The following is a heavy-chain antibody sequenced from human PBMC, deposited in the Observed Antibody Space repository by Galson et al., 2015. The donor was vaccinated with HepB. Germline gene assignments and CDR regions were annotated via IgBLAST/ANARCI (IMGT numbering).Heavy chain of an antibody. D-gene: IGHD5-12*01. CDR3: ARGGIISGYDYYFDY. CDR1: GYTFTGYY. V-gene: IGHV1-2*04. Sequence: SVKVSCKASGYTFTGYYVHWVRQAPGQGLEWMGWINPNSGGTNYAQKFQVWVTMTRDTSISTAYMELNRLRSDDTAVYYCARGGIISGYDYYFDYWGQGTLVTVSS. J-gene: IGHJ4*02. CDR2: INPNSGGT.